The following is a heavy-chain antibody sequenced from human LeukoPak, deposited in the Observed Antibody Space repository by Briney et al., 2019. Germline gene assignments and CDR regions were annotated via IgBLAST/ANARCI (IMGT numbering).Heavy chain of an antibody. D-gene: IGHD3-10*01. V-gene: IGHV3-11*04. CDR2: ISSSGSTI. J-gene: IGHJ6*03. CDR1: GFTFSDYY. Sequence: KPGGSLRLSCAASGFTFSDYYMSWIRQAPGKGLEWVSYISSSGSTIYYADSVKGRFTISRDNAKNSLYLQMNSLRAEDTAVYYCARDGSGSYIHYYYYYYMDVWGKGTTVTVSS. CDR3: ARDGSGSYIHYYYYYYMDV.